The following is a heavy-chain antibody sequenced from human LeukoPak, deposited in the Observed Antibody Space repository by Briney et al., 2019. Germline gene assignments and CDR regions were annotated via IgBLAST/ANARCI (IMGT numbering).Heavy chain of an antibody. CDR3: AKGRLATVTTWDYFDY. V-gene: IGHV3-23*01. J-gene: IGHJ4*02. Sequence: GGSLRLSRAASGFTFSTYVVSWVRQAPGKGLEWVSAISGSGGSTYYADSVKGRFTVSRDNSKNTLYLQMNSLRAEDTAVYYCAKGRLATVTTWDYFDYWGQGTLVTVSS. D-gene: IGHD4-17*01. CDR1: GFTFSTYV. CDR2: ISGSGGST.